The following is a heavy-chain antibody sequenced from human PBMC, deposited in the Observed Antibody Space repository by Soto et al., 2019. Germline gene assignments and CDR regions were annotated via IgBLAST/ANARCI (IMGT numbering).Heavy chain of an antibody. CDR3: ARDLYFYDSSGYHHFYYYYGMDV. D-gene: IGHD3-22*01. V-gene: IGHV3-30-3*01. CDR1: GFTFSSYA. J-gene: IGHJ6*02. Sequence: GGSLRLSCAASGFTFSSYAMHWVRQAPGKGLEWVAVISYGGSNKYYADSVKGRFTISRDNSKNTLYLQMNSLRAEDTAVYYCARDLYFYDSSGYHHFYYYYGMDVWGQGTTVTVSS. CDR2: ISYGGSNK.